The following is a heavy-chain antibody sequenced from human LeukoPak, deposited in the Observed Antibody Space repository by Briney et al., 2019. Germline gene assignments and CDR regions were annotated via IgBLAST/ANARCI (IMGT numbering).Heavy chain of an antibody. CDR1: GGSISSYY. CDR2: IHYSGST. V-gene: IGHV4-59*12. J-gene: IGHJ5*02. CDR3: ARIVVAATRGHNWFDP. D-gene: IGHD2-15*01. Sequence: SETLSLTCTVSGGSISSYYWSWIRQPPGKGLEWIGYIHYSGSTHYNPSLKSRVTISVDTSKNQVSLKLSSVTAADTAVYYCARIVVAATRGHNWFDPWGQGTLVTVSS.